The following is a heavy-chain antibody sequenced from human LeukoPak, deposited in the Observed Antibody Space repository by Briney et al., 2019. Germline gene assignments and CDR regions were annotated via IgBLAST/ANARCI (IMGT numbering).Heavy chain of an antibody. V-gene: IGHV4-4*07. D-gene: IGHD1-7*01. J-gene: IGHJ5*02. Sequence: PSETLSLTCTVSGGSISSYYWSWIRQPAGKGLEWIGRIYTSGSTNYNPSLKSRVTMSVDTSKNQFSLKLSSVTAADTAVYYCASSALVWNYEWFDPWGQGTLVTVSS. CDR1: GGSISSYY. CDR2: IYTSGST. CDR3: ASSALVWNYEWFDP.